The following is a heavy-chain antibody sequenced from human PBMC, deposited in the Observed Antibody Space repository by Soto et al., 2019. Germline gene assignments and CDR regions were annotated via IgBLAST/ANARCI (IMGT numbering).Heavy chain of an antibody. CDR2: ISSGSNYT. D-gene: IGHD3-10*01. Sequence: EVQLVESGGGLVKPGGSLRLSCVVSGFTFSSYSMNWVRQAPGKGLEWVSSISSGSNYTYYADSVKRRFPSSRDNAKNSVYLPMNSLRAEDTALYYCARDFKESQYYYYCMDVWGKGTTVTVCS. CDR3: ARDFKESQYYYYCMDV. V-gene: IGHV3-21*06. CDR1: GFTFSSYS. J-gene: IGHJ6*03.